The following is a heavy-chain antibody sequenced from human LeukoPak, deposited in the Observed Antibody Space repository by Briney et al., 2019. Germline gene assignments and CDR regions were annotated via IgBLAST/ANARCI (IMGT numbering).Heavy chain of an antibody. CDR3: ARAAADSGRLFDY. Sequence: PGGSLRLSCAASGFTFSSYSMNWVRQAPGKGLEWVSSISSSSYIYYADSVKGRFTISRDNAKNSLYLQMNSLRAEDTAVYYCARAAADSGRLFDYWGQGTLVTVSS. CDR2: ISSSSYI. J-gene: IGHJ4*02. CDR1: GFTFSSYS. D-gene: IGHD5-12*01. V-gene: IGHV3-21*01.